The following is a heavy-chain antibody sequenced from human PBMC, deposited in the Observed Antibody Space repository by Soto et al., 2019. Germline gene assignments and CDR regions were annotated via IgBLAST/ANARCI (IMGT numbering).Heavy chain of an antibody. D-gene: IGHD4-17*01. Sequence: GGSPRLSCAASGFTFSSYSMNWVRQAPGKGLEWVSYISSSSSTIYYADSVKGRFTISRDNAKNSLYLQMNSLRAEDTAVYYCARIGRLRWGDYWGQGTLVTVSS. V-gene: IGHV3-48*01. CDR2: ISSSSSTI. CDR3: ARIGRLRWGDY. J-gene: IGHJ4*02. CDR1: GFTFSSYS.